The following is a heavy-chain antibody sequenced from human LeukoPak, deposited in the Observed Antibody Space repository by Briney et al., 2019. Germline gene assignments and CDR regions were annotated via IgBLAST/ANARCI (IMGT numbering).Heavy chain of an antibody. V-gene: IGHV4-39*01. CDR1: GGSISSSSYY. D-gene: IGHD7-27*01. Sequence: SETLSLTCTVSGGSISSSSYYWVWTRQPPGKGLEWIGSIYYSGSTYYNPSLKSRVTISVDTSKNQFSLKLSSVTAADTAVYYCARHGDLKGCFDYWGQGTLVTVSS. J-gene: IGHJ4*02. CDR2: IYYSGST. CDR3: ARHGDLKGCFDY.